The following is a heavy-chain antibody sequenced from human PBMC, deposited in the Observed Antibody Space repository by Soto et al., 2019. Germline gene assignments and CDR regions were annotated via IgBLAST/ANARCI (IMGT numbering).Heavy chain of an antibody. CDR3: ARSTPTPCSGGSCYLIFDY. Sequence: QVQLVQSGAEVKKPGASVKVSCKASGYTFTSYGISWVRQAPGQGLEWMGWISAYNGNTNYAQKPQGTVTMTTDTSTSTAYRELRSLRSDDTAVYYCARSTPTPCSGGSCYLIFDYWGQGTLVTVSS. J-gene: IGHJ4*02. CDR2: ISAYNGNT. CDR1: GYTFTSYG. V-gene: IGHV1-18*01. D-gene: IGHD2-15*01.